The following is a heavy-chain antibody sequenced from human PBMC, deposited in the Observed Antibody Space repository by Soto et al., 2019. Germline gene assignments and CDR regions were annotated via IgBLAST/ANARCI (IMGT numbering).Heavy chain of an antibody. CDR1: GFTFSSYG. J-gene: IGHJ3*02. Sequence: QVQLVESGGGVVQPGRSLRLSCAASGFTFSSYGMHWVRQAPGKGLEWVAVISYDGSNKYYADSVKGRFTISRDNSKNTLYRQMNSLRAEDTAVYYCAKDHNWNDFAGNDAFDIWGQGTMVTVSS. V-gene: IGHV3-30*18. CDR2: ISYDGSNK. D-gene: IGHD1-20*01. CDR3: AKDHNWNDFAGNDAFDI.